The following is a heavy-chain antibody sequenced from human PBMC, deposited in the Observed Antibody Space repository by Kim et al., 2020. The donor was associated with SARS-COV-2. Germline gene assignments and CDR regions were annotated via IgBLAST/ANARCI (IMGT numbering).Heavy chain of an antibody. V-gene: IGHV3-30*18. Sequence: GGSLRLSCAASGFTFSSYGMHWVRQAPGKGLEWVAVISYDGSNKYYADSVKGRFTISRDNSNNTLYLQMNSLRAEDTAVYYCAKGSSGWYFDYWGQGTLVTVSS. D-gene: IGHD6-19*01. CDR2: ISYDGSNK. CDR1: GFTFSSYG. CDR3: AKGSSGWYFDY. J-gene: IGHJ4*02.